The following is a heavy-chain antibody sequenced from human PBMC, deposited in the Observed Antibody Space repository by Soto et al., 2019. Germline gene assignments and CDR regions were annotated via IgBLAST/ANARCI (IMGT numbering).Heavy chain of an antibody. Sequence: SDTLSLTCTVSGGSVSSGSYYWSWIRQPPGKGLEWIGYIYYSGSTNYNPSLKSRVTISVDTSKNQFSLKLSSVTAADTAVYYCASNYGSGSNFAYWSQGTLAPVSS. V-gene: IGHV4-61*01. CDR3: ASNYGSGSNFAY. J-gene: IGHJ4*02. CDR2: IYYSGST. CDR1: GGSVSSGSYY. D-gene: IGHD3-10*01.